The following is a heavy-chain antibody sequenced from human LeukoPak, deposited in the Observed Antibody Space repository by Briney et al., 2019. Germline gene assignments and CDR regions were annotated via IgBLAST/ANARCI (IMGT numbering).Heavy chain of an antibody. Sequence: GRSPRLSCAASGFTFSSYGMHWVRQAPGKGLEWVAVIWYDGSNKYYADSVKGRFTISRDNSKNTLYLQMNSLRAEDTAVYYCAKGEGYYDSSGYEYFQHWGQGTLVTVSS. CDR2: IWYDGSNK. CDR3: AKGEGYYDSSGYEYFQH. J-gene: IGHJ1*01. V-gene: IGHV3-33*06. D-gene: IGHD3-22*01. CDR1: GFTFSSYG.